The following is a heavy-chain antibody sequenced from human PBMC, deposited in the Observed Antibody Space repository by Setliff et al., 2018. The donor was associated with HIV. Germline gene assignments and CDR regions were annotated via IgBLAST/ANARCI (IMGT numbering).Heavy chain of an antibody. CDR2: INHSAFT. CDR1: GESFSRYY. D-gene: IGHD3-16*01. V-gene: IGHV4-34*01. Sequence: SETLSLTCAVYGESFSRYYFTWIRQAPGRGLEWIGEINHSAFTKYNPSLASRVTISIDTSKNQFSLLLSSATAADTAMYFFTRRPGGITKTRLDNWGQGTLVTVSS. CDR3: TRRPGGITKTRLDN. J-gene: IGHJ4*02.